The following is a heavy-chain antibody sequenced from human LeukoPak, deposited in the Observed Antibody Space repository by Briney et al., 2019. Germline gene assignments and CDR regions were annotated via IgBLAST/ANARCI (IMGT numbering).Heavy chain of an antibody. Sequence: GGSLRLSCAASGFTFSTYAMSWVRQAPGKGLEWVSSISGSAYRTYYADSVKGRFTISWDNSKNTLYLQMNSLGAEDTAVYYCANEVRPNDYWGQGTLVTVSS. V-gene: IGHV3-23*01. J-gene: IGHJ4*02. CDR2: ISGSAYRT. D-gene: IGHD1-1*01. CDR1: GFTFSTYA. CDR3: ANEVRPNDY.